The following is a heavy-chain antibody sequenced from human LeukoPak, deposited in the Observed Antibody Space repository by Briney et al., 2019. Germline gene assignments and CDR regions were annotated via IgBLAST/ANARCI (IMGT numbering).Heavy chain of an antibody. J-gene: IGHJ4*02. V-gene: IGHV3-21*06. Sequence: GGSLRLSCAASGFTFSTYSMNWVRQALGKGLEWVSSISSSSNYIYYADSVKGRFTISRDNAKNSLYLQMNSLRAEDTAVYYCARFWSGHYNFDYWGQGTPVTVSS. CDR3: ARFWSGHYNFDY. CDR2: ISSSSNYI. D-gene: IGHD3-3*01. CDR1: GFTFSTYS.